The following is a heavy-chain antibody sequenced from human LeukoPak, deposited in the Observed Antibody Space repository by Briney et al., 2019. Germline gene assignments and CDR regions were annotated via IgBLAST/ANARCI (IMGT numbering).Heavy chain of an antibody. J-gene: IGHJ4*02. V-gene: IGHV1-18*04. D-gene: IGHD5-12*01. CDR3: ASGPGGGYEFDY. Sequence: ASVKVSCKASGYTFSNYGISWVRQAPGLGLEWMGWTSYNGNTNYAQKFQGRVTMTRNTSISTAYMELSSLRSEDTAVYYCASGPGGGYEFDYWGQGTLVTVSS. CDR2: TSYNGNT. CDR1: GYTFSNYG.